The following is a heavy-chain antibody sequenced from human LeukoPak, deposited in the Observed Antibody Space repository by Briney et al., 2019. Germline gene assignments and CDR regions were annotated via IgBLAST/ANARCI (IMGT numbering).Heavy chain of an antibody. V-gene: IGHV3-33*01. CDR3: ARDGGGLYPRYFDY. J-gene: IGHJ4*02. CDR1: GFTFSSYG. D-gene: IGHD2-8*01. Sequence: GGSLRLSCAASGFTFSSYGMHWVRQAPGKGLEWVAIVWYDGSNKFYADSVKGRFTISRDNSKNTLSLQMNSLRADDTAVYYRARDGGGLYPRYFDYWGQGTLVTVSS. CDR2: VWYDGSNK.